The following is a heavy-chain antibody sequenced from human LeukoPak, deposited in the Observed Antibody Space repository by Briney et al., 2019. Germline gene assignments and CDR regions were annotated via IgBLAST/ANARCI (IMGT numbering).Heavy chain of an antibody. Sequence: PSETLSLTCTVSGGSMSSYYWGWIRQPPGKGLEWIGYIYYSGSTNYSPSLKSRVTISVDTSKNQFSLRLSSVTAADTAVYYCAKGRFLEWLSSFQHWGQGTLVTVSS. CDR3: AKGRFLEWLSSFQH. J-gene: IGHJ1*01. V-gene: IGHV4-59*01. CDR2: IYYSGST. D-gene: IGHD3-3*01. CDR1: GGSMSSYY.